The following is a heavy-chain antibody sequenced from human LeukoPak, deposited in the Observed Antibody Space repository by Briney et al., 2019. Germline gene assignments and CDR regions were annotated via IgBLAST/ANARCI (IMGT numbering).Heavy chain of an antibody. J-gene: IGHJ4*02. CDR3: ARGTPTMVTLIY. Sequence: GGSLRLSCAASGFTFSSYGMHWVRQAPGKGLEWVAVIWYDGSNKYYADSVKGRFTISRDNSKNTLYLQMNSLRAEDTAVYYCARGTPTMVTLIYWGQGTLVTVSP. D-gene: IGHD5-18*01. V-gene: IGHV3-33*01. CDR2: IWYDGSNK. CDR1: GFTFSSYG.